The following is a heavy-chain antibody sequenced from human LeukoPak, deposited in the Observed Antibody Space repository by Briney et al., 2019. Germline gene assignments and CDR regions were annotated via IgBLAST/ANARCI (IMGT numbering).Heavy chain of an antibody. V-gene: IGHV1-69*05. CDR3: ARGTPMSCSGWLLDDDY. CDR2: IIPIFGTA. Sequence: GASVKVSCKASGGTFSSYAISWVRQAPGQGLEWMGGIIPIFGTANYAQKFQGRVTINTDESTSTAYMDLSSLRSEDTAVYYCARGTPMSCSGWLLDDDYWGQGTLVTVSS. J-gene: IGHJ4*02. CDR1: GGTFSSYA. D-gene: IGHD6-19*01.